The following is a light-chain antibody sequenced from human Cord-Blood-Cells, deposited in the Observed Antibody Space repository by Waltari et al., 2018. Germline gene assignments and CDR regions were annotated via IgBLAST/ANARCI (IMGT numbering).Light chain of an antibody. CDR3: AAWDDSLNGWV. V-gene: IGLV1-44*01. J-gene: IGLJ3*02. Sequence: QSVLTQLPSASGTPGQRVTISCSGSSSNIGSNTVNWYQQLPGTAPKLLIYRNNQRPSGVPDRFSGSKSGTSASLAISGLQAEDEADYYCAAWDDSLNGWVFGGGTKLTVL. CDR2: RNN. CDR1: SSNIGSNT.